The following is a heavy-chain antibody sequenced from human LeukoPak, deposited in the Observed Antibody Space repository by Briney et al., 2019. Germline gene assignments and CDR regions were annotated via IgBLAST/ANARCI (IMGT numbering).Heavy chain of an antibody. CDR1: GGSFSGYY. Sequence: SETLSLTCAVHGGSFSGYYWSWIRQPPGKGLEWIGYIYYSGSTNYNPSLKSRVTISVDTSKNQFSLKLSSVTAADTAVYYCARAVDIVATTIRSHVFDYWGQGTLVTVSS. CDR2: IYYSGST. CDR3: ARAVDIVATTIRSHVFDY. V-gene: IGHV4-59*01. D-gene: IGHD5-12*01. J-gene: IGHJ4*02.